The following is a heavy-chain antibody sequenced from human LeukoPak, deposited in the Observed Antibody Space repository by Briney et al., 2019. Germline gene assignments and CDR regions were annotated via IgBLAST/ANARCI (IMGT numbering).Heavy chain of an antibody. CDR1: GYTFTSYG. Sequence: ASVKVSCKASGYTFTSYGISWVRQAPGQGLEWMGWISAYNGNTNYAQKLQGRVTMTTDTSTSTAYMELRSLRSDDTAVYYCARDGDYYGSGRQSMDVWGKGTTVTVSS. CDR2: ISAYNGNT. CDR3: ARDGDYYGSGRQSMDV. D-gene: IGHD3-10*01. J-gene: IGHJ6*03. V-gene: IGHV1-18*01.